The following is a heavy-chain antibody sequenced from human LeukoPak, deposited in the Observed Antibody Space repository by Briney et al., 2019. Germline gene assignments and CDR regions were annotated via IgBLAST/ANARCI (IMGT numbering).Heavy chain of an antibody. Sequence: GGSLRLSCAASGFTFSSHWMSWARQAPGKGLEWVANIKLDGSEKYYVDSVKGRFTISRDNAKNSLYLQMNSLRVEDTAVYYCARGVYGSGSSHDYWGQGTLVTVSS. V-gene: IGHV3-7*01. J-gene: IGHJ4*02. CDR2: IKLDGSEK. D-gene: IGHD3-10*01. CDR3: ARGVYGSGSSHDY. CDR1: GFTFSSHW.